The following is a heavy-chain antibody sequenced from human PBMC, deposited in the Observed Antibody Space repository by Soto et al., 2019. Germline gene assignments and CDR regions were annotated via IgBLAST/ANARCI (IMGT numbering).Heavy chain of an antibody. CDR1: GFSLTSGVG. J-gene: IGHJ4*02. Sequence: QITLKESGPTLVRPPQTLTLTCTFSGFSLTSGVGVGWIRQPPGKALEWLALIYWDDDKRYSPSLKNRLTITKETSKNQVVLTMTNVGPMDTATYFCAHIDPEIVTVGGHGGFDYWGQGTLVTVSS. CDR3: AHIDPEIVTVGGHGGFDY. D-gene: IGHD5-12*01. V-gene: IGHV2-5*02. CDR2: IYWDDDK.